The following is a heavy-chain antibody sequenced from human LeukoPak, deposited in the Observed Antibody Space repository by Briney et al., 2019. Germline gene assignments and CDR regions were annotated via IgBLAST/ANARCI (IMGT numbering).Heavy chain of an antibody. J-gene: IGHJ4*02. Sequence: SETLSLTCAVYGGSFSGYYWSWIRQPPGKGLEWIGEINHSGSTNYNPSLKSRVTISVDTSKNQFSLKLSSVTAADTAVYCCARVTYYYDSSGYHFDYWGQGTLVTVSS. CDR1: GGSFSGYY. V-gene: IGHV4-34*01. D-gene: IGHD3-22*01. CDR2: INHSGST. CDR3: ARVTYYYDSSGYHFDY.